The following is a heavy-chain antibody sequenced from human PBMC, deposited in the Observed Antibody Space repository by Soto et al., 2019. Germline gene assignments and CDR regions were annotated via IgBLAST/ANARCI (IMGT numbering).Heavy chain of an antibody. CDR1: GGSISSYY. CDR3: ARQVDWFDP. J-gene: IGHJ5*02. Sequence: KSSETLSLTCTVSGGSISSYYWSWIRQPPGKGLEWIGYIFNSGSTNYNPSLKSRVTISVDTSKNQFSLKLRSVTAADTAVYYCARQVDWFDPWGQGTLVTVSS. V-gene: IGHV4-59*08. CDR2: IFNSGST.